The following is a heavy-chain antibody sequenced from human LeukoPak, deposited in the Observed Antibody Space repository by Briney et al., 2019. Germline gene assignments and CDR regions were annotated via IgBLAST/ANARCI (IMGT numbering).Heavy chain of an antibody. Sequence: PGGSLRLSCTASGFTFNSYAMNWVRQAPGKGLEWISYITRSGETIYYADSVKGRFTISRDNAKNSLYLQMNSLRAEDTAVYYCARAGGSYQVFDYWGQGTLVTVSS. CDR2: ITRSGETI. CDR1: GFTFNSYA. J-gene: IGHJ4*02. D-gene: IGHD1-26*01. V-gene: IGHV3-48*01. CDR3: ARAGGSYQVFDY.